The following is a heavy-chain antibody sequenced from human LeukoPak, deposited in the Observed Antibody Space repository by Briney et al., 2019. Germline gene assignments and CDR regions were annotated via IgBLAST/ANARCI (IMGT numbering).Heavy chain of an antibody. J-gene: IGHJ5*02. CDR1: GFTFSSYW. V-gene: IGHV3-30*02. Sequence: GGSLRLSCAASGFTFSSYWMSWVRQAPGKGLEWVAFIRYDGSNKYYADSVKGRFTISRDNTKNTLYLQMNSLRGEDTAVYYCARDGLRTVRGIVVVITVNWFDPWGQGTLVTVSS. CDR2: IRYDGSNK. D-gene: IGHD3-22*01. CDR3: ARDGLRTVRGIVVVITVNWFDP.